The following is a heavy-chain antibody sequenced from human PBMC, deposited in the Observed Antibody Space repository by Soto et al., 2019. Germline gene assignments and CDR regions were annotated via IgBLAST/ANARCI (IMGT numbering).Heavy chain of an antibody. CDR1: RFTFSSYE. Sequence: GGSLRLSCTASRFTFSSYEMIWIRQAPGKGLEWVSYISTSGSTIYYADSVKGRFTISRDNAKNSLYLQMNSLRVEDTAVYYCERENSPAGMDVCGQGPTVTVYS. CDR3: ERENSPAGMDV. J-gene: IGHJ6*02. CDR2: ISTSGSTI. D-gene: IGHD6-13*01. V-gene: IGHV3-48*03.